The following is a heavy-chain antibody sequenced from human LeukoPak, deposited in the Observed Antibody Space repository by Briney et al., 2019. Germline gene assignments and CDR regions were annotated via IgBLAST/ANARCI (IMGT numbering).Heavy chain of an antibody. CDR2: INHSGST. CDR1: GGSFSGYY. D-gene: IGHD2-2*01. CDR3: ARALKLGYCSSTSCYGPHRAYYYGMDV. J-gene: IGHJ6*04. Sequence: PSETLSLTCAVYGGSFSGYYWSWIRQPPGKGLEWIGEINHSGSTNYNPSLKSRVTISVDTSKNQFSLKLSSVTAADTAVYYCARALKLGYCSSTSCYGPHRAYYYGMDVWGKGTTVTVSS. V-gene: IGHV4-34*01.